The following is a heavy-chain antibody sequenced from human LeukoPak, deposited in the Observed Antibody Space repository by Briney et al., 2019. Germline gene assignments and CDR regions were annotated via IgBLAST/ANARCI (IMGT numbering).Heavy chain of an antibody. CDR2: INSDGSIT. J-gene: IGHJ6*02. CDR3: ARRPYSDTSGRLSDV. CDR1: GFTFTTYW. Sequence: GGSLRLSCAAPGFTFTTYWMHWVRQAPGKGLVWVSHINSDGSITSYADSVKGRFTISRDNAKDTLYLQMNSLRDEDTAVYFCARRPYSDTSGRLSDVWGQGTTVTVSS. D-gene: IGHD3-22*01. V-gene: IGHV3-74*01.